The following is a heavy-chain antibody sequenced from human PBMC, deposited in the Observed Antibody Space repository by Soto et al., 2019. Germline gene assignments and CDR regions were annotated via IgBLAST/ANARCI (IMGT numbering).Heavy chain of an antibody. D-gene: IGHD1-20*01. V-gene: IGHV3-23*01. CDR1: GFTFSSYA. CDR2: ISGSGGST. CDR3: AKRHNGNDEGYFDY. Sequence: EVQLLESGGGLVQPGGSLRLSCAASGFTFSSYAMSWVRQAPGKGLEWVSAISGSGGSTYYADSVKGRFTISRDNSKNTLYLQMNSLSAEDTAVYYCAKRHNGNDEGYFDYWGQGTLVTFSA. J-gene: IGHJ4*02.